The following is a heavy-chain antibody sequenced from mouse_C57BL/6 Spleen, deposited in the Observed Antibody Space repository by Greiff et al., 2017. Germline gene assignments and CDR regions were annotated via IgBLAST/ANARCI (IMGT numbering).Heavy chain of an antibody. D-gene: IGHD1-1*01. J-gene: IGHJ2*01. Sequence: QVQLQQPGAELVKPGASVKLSCKASGYTFTSYWMQWVKQRPGQGLEWIGEIDPSDSYTNYNQKFKGKATLTVDTSSSTAYMQLSSLTSEDSAVYYCASYYYGSSYVPLGYWGQGTTLTVSS. V-gene: IGHV1-50*01. CDR1: GYTFTSYW. CDR3: ASYYYGSSYVPLGY. CDR2: IDPSDSYT.